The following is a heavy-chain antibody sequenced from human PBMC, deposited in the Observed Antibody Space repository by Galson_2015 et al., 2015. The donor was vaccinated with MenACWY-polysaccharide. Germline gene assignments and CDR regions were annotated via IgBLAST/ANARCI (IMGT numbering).Heavy chain of an antibody. CDR1: GFTLKNYW. V-gene: IGHV3-7*01. Sequence: LRLSCAASGFTLKNYWMTWVRQAPGKGLEWVANIKEDGTEKNYVDSVKGRFTISRDNAKNSLYLQMNSLRAEDTAVYYCVRGLRWFDPWGQGTLVIVSS. CDR3: VRGLRWFDP. J-gene: IGHJ5*02. CDR2: IKEDGTEK.